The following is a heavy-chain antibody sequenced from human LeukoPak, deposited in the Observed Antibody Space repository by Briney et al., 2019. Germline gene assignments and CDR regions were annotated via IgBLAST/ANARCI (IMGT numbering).Heavy chain of an antibody. CDR2: ISGSGGST. Sequence: PGGSLRLSCAASGFTFSSYAMSWVRQAPGKGLEWVSAISGSGGSTYYADSVKGRFTISRDNSKNTLYLQTNSLRAEDTAVYYCAKDRTPLPGTPDYWGQGTLVTVSS. D-gene: IGHD1-1*01. V-gene: IGHV3-23*01. CDR3: AKDRTPLPGTPDY. J-gene: IGHJ4*02. CDR1: GFTFSSYA.